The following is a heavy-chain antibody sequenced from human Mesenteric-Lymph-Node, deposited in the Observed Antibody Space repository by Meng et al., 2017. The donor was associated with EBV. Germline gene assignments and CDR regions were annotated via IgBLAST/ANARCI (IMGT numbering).Heavy chain of an antibody. CDR1: GFSLSTSGVG. Sequence: QIPLKESGPTLGQPTPTLTLPCTVSGFSLSTSGVGLGWIRQPPGKALEWLALIYWDDDKRYSPSLKSRLTITKDTSKNQVVLTMTNMDPVDTATYYCAHRRYSYGPGRFDPWGQGTLVT. J-gene: IGHJ5*02. CDR3: AHRRYSYGPGRFDP. V-gene: IGHV2-5*02. CDR2: IYWDDDK. D-gene: IGHD5-18*01.